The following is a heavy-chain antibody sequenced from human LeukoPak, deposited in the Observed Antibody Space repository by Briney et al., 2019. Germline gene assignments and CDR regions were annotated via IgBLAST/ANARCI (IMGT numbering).Heavy chain of an antibody. J-gene: IGHJ3*02. Sequence: SETLSLTCAVYGGSFSGYYWSWIRQPPGKGLEWIGEINHSGSTDYNPSLKSRVTISVDTSKNQFSLKLSSVTAADTAVYYCARGSWSFACAFDIWGQGTMVTVSS. V-gene: IGHV4-34*01. CDR1: GGSFSGYY. D-gene: IGHD6-13*01. CDR2: INHSGST. CDR3: ARGSWSFACAFDI.